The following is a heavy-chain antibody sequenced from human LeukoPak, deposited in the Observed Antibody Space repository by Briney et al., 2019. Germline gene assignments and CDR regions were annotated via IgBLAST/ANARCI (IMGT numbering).Heavy chain of an antibody. Sequence: GGSLRLSCAASGFTFSSYWMHWVRQAPGKGLVWVSRINSDGSNKRYADSVKGRFTISRDNSKSTLYLQMNSLRAEDTAVYYCAKGDSSSASYYFDYWGQGTLVTVSS. CDR1: GFTFSSYW. V-gene: IGHV3-74*01. CDR2: INSDGSNK. J-gene: IGHJ4*02. D-gene: IGHD6-6*01. CDR3: AKGDSSSASYYFDY.